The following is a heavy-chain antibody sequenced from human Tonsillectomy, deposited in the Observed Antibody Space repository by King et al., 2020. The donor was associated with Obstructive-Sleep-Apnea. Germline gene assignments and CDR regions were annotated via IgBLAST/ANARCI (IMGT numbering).Heavy chain of an antibody. V-gene: IGHV2-5*02. CDR3: VHSDRILFDY. Sequence: ITLKESGPTLVKPTQTLTLTCTFSGFSLSTSAVGVGWIRQPPGKALEWLALIYWDDVKRYSPSLKSRLSITKDTSKSQVVLTMTNMDPVDTATYYCVHSDRILFDYWGQGTLVAVSS. CDR1: GFSLSTSAVG. D-gene: IGHD2-15*01. CDR2: IYWDDVK. J-gene: IGHJ4*02.